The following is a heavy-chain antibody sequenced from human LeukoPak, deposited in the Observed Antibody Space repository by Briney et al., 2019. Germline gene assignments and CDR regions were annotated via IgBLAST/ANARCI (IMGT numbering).Heavy chain of an antibody. CDR3: ARASGRELPAWFDP. D-gene: IGHD1-26*01. V-gene: IGHV4-30-4*01. CDR1: GGSISSGDYY. CDR2: IYYSGST. Sequence: SETLSLTCTVSGGSISSGDYYWSWIRQPPGKGLEWIGYIYYSGSTYYNPSLKSRVTISVDTSKNQFSLKLSSVTAADTAVYYCARASGRELPAWFDPWGQGTLVTVSS. J-gene: IGHJ5*02.